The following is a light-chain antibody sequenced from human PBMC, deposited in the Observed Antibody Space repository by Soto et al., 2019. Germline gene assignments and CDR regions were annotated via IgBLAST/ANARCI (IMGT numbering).Light chain of an antibody. Sequence: EIVLTQSPGTLSLSPGERATLSCRSSQSVSSNYLAWYQQKPGQAPRPLIYGASSRATGIPDRFSGSGAGTDFPPTISRLESEDFAVYYCKQYGSSPWTFGQGTKVDIK. J-gene: IGKJ1*01. CDR3: KQYGSSPWT. CDR2: GAS. V-gene: IGKV3-20*01. CDR1: QSVSSNY.